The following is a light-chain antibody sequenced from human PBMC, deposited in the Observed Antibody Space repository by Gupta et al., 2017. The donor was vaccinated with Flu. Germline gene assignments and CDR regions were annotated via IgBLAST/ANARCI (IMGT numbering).Light chain of an antibody. CDR2: AAS. CDR3: QQYYSYPWT. V-gene: IGKV1-8*01. J-gene: IGKJ1*01. Sequence: IRMTQSPSSFSASTGDSVTITCRASQGISSYLAWYQQKPGKAPKLLIYAASTLQSGVPSRFSGSGPGTDFTLTISCLQSEDFATYYCQQYYSYPWTFGQGTKVEIK. CDR1: QGISSY.